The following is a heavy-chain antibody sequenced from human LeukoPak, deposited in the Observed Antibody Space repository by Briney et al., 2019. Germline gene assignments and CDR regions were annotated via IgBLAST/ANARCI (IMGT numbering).Heavy chain of an antibody. CDR2: INHRGST. Sequence: PGGSLRLSCAVSGLTFSSSWMDWVRQAPGKGLEWIGEINHRGSTTYNPSLKSRVTISVDTSKSQFSLKVRSLTAADTAVYYCARDRYSNSFYYYYAMDVWGQGTTVTVSS. CDR3: ARDRYSNSFYYYYAMDV. J-gene: IGHJ6*02. V-gene: IGHV4-34*01. CDR1: GLTFSSSW. D-gene: IGHD4-11*01.